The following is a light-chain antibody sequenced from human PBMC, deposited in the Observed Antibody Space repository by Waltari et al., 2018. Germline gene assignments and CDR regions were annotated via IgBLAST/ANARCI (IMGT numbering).Light chain of an antibody. CDR2: VNSDGSH. V-gene: IGLV4-69*01. Sequence: QLVLPQSPSATASLGASVKHTCTLRSGHSSTFIARHQQQPEKRPRYLRKVNSDGSHSKGDKIPDRFSGSSSGGEHYLTISSLQSEDEPDYYCQSGGHGTWVFGGGTKLALL. CDR3: QSGGHGTWV. J-gene: IGLJ3*02. CDR1: SGHSSTF.